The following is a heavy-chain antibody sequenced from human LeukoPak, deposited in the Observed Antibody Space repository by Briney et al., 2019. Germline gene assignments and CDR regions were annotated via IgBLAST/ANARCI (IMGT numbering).Heavy chain of an antibody. CDR2: IYYSGST. V-gene: IGHV4-39*07. Sequence: PSETLSLTCTVSGGSISSSSYYWGWIRQPPGKGLEWIGSIYYSGSTYYNPSLKSRVTISIDTSKNQFSLKLSSVTAADTAVYYCAVGYSYGTFDYWGQGTLVTVSS. CDR1: GGSISSSSYY. D-gene: IGHD5-18*01. J-gene: IGHJ4*02. CDR3: AVGYSYGTFDY.